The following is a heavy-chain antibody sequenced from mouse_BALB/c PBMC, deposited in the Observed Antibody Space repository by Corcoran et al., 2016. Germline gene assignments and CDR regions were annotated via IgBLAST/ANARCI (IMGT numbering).Heavy chain of an antibody. V-gene: IGHV14-1*02. CDR1: GFNIKDYY. J-gene: IGHJ2*01. CDR2: IDPENGNT. CDR3: GRNGNVDY. D-gene: IGHD2-1*01. Sequence: EVQLQQSGAELVRPGALVKLSCKASGFNIKDYYMHWVKQRPEQGLEWIGWIDPENGNTIYDPKFQGKASITADTSSNTAYLQLSSLTSEDTAVYYGGRNGNVDYWGQGTTLTVSS.